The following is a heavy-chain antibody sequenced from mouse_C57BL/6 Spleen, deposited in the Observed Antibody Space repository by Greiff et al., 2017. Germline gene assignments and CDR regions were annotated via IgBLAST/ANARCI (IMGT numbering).Heavy chain of an antibody. CDR1: GYTFTSYW. Sequence: QVQLKQPGAELVMPGASVKLSCKASGYTFTSYWMHWVKQRPGQGLEWIGEIDPSDSDTNYNQKFKGKSTLTVDKSSSTAYMQLSSLTSEDSAVYYCARPLYGSSYSYYFDDWGQGTTLTVSS. V-gene: IGHV1-69*01. D-gene: IGHD1-1*01. CDR2: IDPSDSDT. J-gene: IGHJ2*01. CDR3: ARPLYGSSYSYYFDD.